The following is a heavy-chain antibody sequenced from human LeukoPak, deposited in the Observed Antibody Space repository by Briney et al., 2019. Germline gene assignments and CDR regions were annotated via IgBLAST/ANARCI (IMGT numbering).Heavy chain of an antibody. CDR2: INHSGST. V-gene: IGHV4-34*01. CDR3: ARGNWKYYYGSDFDY. D-gene: IGHD3-10*01. CDR1: GGSFSGYY. Sequence: SETLSLTCAVYGGSFSGYYWSWIRQPPGKGLEWIGEINHSGSTNYNPSLKCRVTISVDTSKNQFSLKLSSVTAADTAVYYCARGNWKYYYGSDFDYWGQGTLVTVSS. J-gene: IGHJ4*02.